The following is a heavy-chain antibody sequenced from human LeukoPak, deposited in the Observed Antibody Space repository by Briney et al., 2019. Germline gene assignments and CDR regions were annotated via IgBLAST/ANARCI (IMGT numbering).Heavy chain of an antibody. Sequence: GGSLRLSCAASGFTFSSYAMHWVRQAPGKGLEYVSAISSNGGSTYYANSVKGRFTISRDNSKNTLYLQMNSLRAEDTAVYYCASLSLAHTVVGGGLDYWGQGTLVTVSS. J-gene: IGHJ4*02. CDR2: ISSNGGST. D-gene: IGHD4-23*01. V-gene: IGHV3-64*01. CDR1: GFTFSSYA. CDR3: ASLSLAHTVVGGGLDY.